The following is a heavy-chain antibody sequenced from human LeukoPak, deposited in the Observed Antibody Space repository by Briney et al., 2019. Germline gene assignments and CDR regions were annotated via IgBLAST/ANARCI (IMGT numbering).Heavy chain of an antibody. Sequence: GGSLRLSCAASGFTFSSYSMNWVRQAPGKGLQWVAYISSSGNTIYYTDSVKGRFTISKDNAKNPLYLQMNSLRADDTAVYYCARQRELDYWGQGTLVTVSS. J-gene: IGHJ4*02. CDR2: ISSSGNTI. D-gene: IGHD3-10*01. CDR1: GFTFSSYS. CDR3: ARQRELDY. V-gene: IGHV3-48*04.